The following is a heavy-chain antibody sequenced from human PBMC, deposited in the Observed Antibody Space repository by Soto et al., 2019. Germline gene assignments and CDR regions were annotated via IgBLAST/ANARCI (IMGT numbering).Heavy chain of an antibody. Sequence: SLRLSCTGYGFTFGDYGISWVRQPPGKGLEWVGFIRSKTYGGTTEYAASVKGRFTFSRDDSKSIAYLQMNSLKTEDTAVYYCSRVGGYSQPDYWGQGTLVTVSS. V-gene: IGHV3-49*04. CDR3: SRVGGYSQPDY. J-gene: IGHJ4*02. CDR1: GFTFGDYG. D-gene: IGHD3-22*01. CDR2: IRSKTYGGTT.